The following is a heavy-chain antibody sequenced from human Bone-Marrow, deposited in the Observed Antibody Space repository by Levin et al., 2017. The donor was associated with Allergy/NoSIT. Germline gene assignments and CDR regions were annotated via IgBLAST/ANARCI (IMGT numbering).Heavy chain of an antibody. D-gene: IGHD3-10*01. Sequence: SETLSLTCSVSGGSIRNYYWSWIRQPSGKGLEWIGYVYYSGSTNYNPSLESRVSISVDMSKNQFSLNLRSVTAADTAVYYCARFSEDISYYYGMDIWGQGTTVTVSS. CDR3: ARFSEDISYYYGMDI. CDR2: VYYSGST. J-gene: IGHJ6*02. V-gene: IGHV4-59*01. CDR1: GGSIRNYY.